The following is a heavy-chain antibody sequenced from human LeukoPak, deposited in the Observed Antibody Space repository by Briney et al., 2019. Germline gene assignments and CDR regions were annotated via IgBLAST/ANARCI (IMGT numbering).Heavy chain of an antibody. CDR2: IFYSGST. V-gene: IGHV4-59*01. Sequence: GSLRLSCAASGFTFSDYYMSWIRQAPGKGLEWIGYIFYSGSTNYNPSLKSRVTISVDTSKNQFSLKLNSVTAADTAVYYCARGGDSSSYYLLFEYWGQGTLVTVSS. CDR3: ARGGDSSSYYLLFEY. J-gene: IGHJ4*02. D-gene: IGHD6-13*01. CDR1: GFTFSDYY.